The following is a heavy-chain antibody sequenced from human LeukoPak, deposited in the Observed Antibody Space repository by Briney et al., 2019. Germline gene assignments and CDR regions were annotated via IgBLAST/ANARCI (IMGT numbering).Heavy chain of an antibody. J-gene: IGHJ3*02. CDR2: MFYSGTT. D-gene: IGHD3-10*01. V-gene: IGHV4-59*01. Sequence: SETLSLTCTVSGVSITTYYWNWVRQPPGKGLEWIGHMFYSGTTSYNSSLKSRVAISVDTFKSRVSLTVTSVTAADTAVYYCVGEKSFFGEAIWSQGTLVTVSS. CDR1: GVSITTYY. CDR3: VGEKSFFGEAI.